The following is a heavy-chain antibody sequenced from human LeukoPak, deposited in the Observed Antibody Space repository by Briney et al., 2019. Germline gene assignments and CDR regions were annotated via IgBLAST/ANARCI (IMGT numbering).Heavy chain of an antibody. CDR1: GFTFSSYG. CDR3: ASDWVYGDPSLDY. Sequence: PGGSLRLSCAASGFTFSSYGMSWVRQAPGKGLEWVSAISGSGGSTYYADSVKGRFTISRDNSKNTLYLQMNSLRAEDTAVYYCASDWVYGDPSLDYWGQGTLVTASS. CDR2: ISGSGGST. D-gene: IGHD4-17*01. J-gene: IGHJ4*02. V-gene: IGHV3-23*01.